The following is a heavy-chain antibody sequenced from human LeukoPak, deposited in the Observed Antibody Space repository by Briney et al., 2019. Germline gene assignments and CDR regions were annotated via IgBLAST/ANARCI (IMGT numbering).Heavy chain of an antibody. CDR2: ISGSGGST. V-gene: IGHV3-23*01. CDR1: GFTFSSYA. Sequence: PGGSLRLSCAASGFTFSSYAMSWVRQAPGKGLEWVSAISGSGGSTYYADSVKGRFTISRDNSKNTLYLQMNSLRAEDTAVYYCAKALVAYCGGDCYYFDYWGQGTLVTVFS. J-gene: IGHJ4*02. CDR3: AKALVAYCGGDCYYFDY. D-gene: IGHD2-21*02.